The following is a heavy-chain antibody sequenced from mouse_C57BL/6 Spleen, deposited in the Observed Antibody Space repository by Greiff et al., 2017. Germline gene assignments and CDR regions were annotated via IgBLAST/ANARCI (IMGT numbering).Heavy chain of an antibody. Sequence: EVMLVESGGGLVKPGGSLKLSCAASGFTFSDYGMHWVRQAPEKGLEWVAYISSGSSTIYYAATVKGRFTISRYNAKNTLCLQMTSLRSEDTDMYYSARRGEDDWGQGTSVTVSS. CDR2: ISSGSSTI. J-gene: IGHJ4*01. V-gene: IGHV5-17*01. CDR3: ARRGEDD. CDR1: GFTFSDYG.